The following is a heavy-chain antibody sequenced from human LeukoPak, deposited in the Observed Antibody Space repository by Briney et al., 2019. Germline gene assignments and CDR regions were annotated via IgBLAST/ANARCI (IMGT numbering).Heavy chain of an antibody. J-gene: IGHJ6*01. CDR3: ARDIPIMITFGGGIAPHGMGV. D-gene: IGHD3-16*02. V-gene: IGHV3-53*04. CDR2: IYSGGST. CDR1: GFTVSSNC. Sequence: GGSRRLSCAASGFTVSSNCMSWVRQAPGKGLERVSVIYSGGSTYYADSVKGRFTISRHNSKNTLYLQMNSLRAEDTAVYYCARDIPIMITFGGGIAPHGMGVWAERPSVTVSS.